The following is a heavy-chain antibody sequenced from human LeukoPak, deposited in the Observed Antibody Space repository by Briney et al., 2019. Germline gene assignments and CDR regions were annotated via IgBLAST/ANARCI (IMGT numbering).Heavy chain of an antibody. CDR1: GFTFDDYA. CDR3: ARGQRIQLSSYAFDI. J-gene: IGHJ3*02. D-gene: IGHD5-18*01. CDR2: ISISSSYI. V-gene: IGHV3-21*01. Sequence: GGSLRLSCAASGFTFDDYAMHWVRQAPGKGLEWVSAISISSSYIYYVDSVKGRFTISRDNAKNSLYLQMNSLRAEDTAVYYCARGQRIQLSSYAFDIWGQGTMATVSS.